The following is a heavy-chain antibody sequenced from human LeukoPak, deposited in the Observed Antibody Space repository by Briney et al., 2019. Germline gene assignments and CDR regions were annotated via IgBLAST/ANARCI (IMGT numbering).Heavy chain of an antibody. J-gene: IGHJ5*02. CDR3: ARHTGRPQAGWFDR. V-gene: IGHV5-51*01. Sequence: AESLQISSKAVGNCFGTYWVGWVRQLPGKGLEYMGIIFPRTSEVRYGPGFQGQATISADKSLSAAYLQWTGLKASDTAMYYCARHTGRPQAGWFDRWGQGTLVTV. D-gene: IGHD3-10*01. CDR1: GNCFGTYW. CDR2: IFPRTSEV.